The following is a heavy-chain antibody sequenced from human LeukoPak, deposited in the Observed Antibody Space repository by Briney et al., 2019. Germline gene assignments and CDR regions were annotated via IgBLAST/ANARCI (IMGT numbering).Heavy chain of an antibody. CDR3: ARGRELGYCSGGSCYHGMDV. CDR2: ISGSSSYI. Sequence: GGSLRLSCAASGFTFSSYSMNWVRQAPGKGLEWVSSISGSSSYIYYADSVKGRFTISRDNAKNSLYLQMNSLRAEDTAVYYCARGRELGYCSGGSCYHGMDVWGQGTTVTVSS. CDR1: GFTFSSYS. D-gene: IGHD2-15*01. V-gene: IGHV3-21*01. J-gene: IGHJ6*02.